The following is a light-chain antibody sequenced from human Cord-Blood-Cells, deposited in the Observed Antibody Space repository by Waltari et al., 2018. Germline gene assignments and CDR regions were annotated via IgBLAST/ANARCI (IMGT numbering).Light chain of an antibody. Sequence: SYDLPQPPSVSVSPGQTARITCSGDALPKQYAYWYQQKPGQAPVLVIYKDRERPSGIPERFSGSSSGTTVTLTISGVQAEDEADYYCQSADSSGTHWVFGGGTKLTVL. CDR1: ALPKQY. J-gene: IGLJ3*02. V-gene: IGLV3-25*03. CDR2: KDR. CDR3: QSADSSGTHWV.